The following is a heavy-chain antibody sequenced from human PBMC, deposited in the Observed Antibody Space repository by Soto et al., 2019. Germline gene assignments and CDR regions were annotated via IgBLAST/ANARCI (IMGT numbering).Heavy chain of an antibody. D-gene: IGHD6-6*01. Sequence: SQTLSLTCAIPGDSVSSNSAAWNWIRQSPSRGLEWLGRTYYRSKWYNDYAVSVKSRITINPDTSKNQFSLQLNSVTPEDTAVYYCARDQKQLATYYYYYGMDVWGQGTTVTVSS. CDR2: TYYRSKWYN. CDR3: ARDQKQLATYYYYYGMDV. CDR1: GDSVSSNSAA. J-gene: IGHJ6*02. V-gene: IGHV6-1*01.